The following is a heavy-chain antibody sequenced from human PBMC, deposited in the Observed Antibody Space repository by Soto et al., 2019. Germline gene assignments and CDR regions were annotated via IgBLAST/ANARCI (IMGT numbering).Heavy chain of an antibody. D-gene: IGHD6-19*01. CDR1: GGSISSGGYY. J-gene: IGHJ5*02. CDR2: IYYSGST. V-gene: IGHV4-31*03. CDR3: AREVSGSSYEQWSPRGFDP. Sequence: SETLSLTCTVSGGSISSGGYYWSWIRQHPGKGLEWIGYIYYSGSTYYNPSLKSRVTISVDTSKNQFSLKLSSVTAADTAVYYWAREVSGSSYEQWSPRGFDPWGQGTLVTVSS.